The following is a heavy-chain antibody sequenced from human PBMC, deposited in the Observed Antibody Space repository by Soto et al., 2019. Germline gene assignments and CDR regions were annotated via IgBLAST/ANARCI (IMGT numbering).Heavy chain of an antibody. CDR2: ISYDGSNK. CDR3: STDGTLPMHATRVKTGTTLYWDFDY. CDR1: GFTFSSYG. D-gene: IGHD1-7*01. Sequence: QVQLVESGGGVVQPGRSLRLSCAASGFTFSSYGMHWVRQAPGKGLEWVAVISYDGSNKYYEDSVKGRFTISRDNSKNTLYLQMHRLRAEDTAVYYCSTDGTLPMHATRVKTGTTLYWDFDYWGQGTLVTVSS. J-gene: IGHJ4*02. V-gene: IGHV3-30*03.